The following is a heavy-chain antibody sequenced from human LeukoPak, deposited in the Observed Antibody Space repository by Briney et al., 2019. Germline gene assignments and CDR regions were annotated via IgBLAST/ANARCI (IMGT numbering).Heavy chain of an antibody. CDR3: ATGIAVADHFDY. CDR2: INSDGSST. V-gene: IGHV3-74*01. CDR1: GFTFSSYW. Sequence: PGGSLRLSCAASGFTFSSYWMHWVRQAPGKGLVWVSRINSDGSSTSYADSVKGRFTISRDNAKNTLYLQMNSLRAEDTAVYYCATGIAVADHFDYWGQGTLVTVSS. J-gene: IGHJ4*02. D-gene: IGHD6-19*01.